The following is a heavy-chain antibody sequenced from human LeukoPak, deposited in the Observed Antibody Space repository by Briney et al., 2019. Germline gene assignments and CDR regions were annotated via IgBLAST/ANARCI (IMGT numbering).Heavy chain of an antibody. D-gene: IGHD5-18*01. J-gene: IGHJ3*02. V-gene: IGHV4-59*01. Sequence: SETLSLTCTVSGGSISSYYWSWIRQPPGKGLEWIGNIYYSGSTNYNPSLKSRATISVDTSKNQFSLKLSSVTAADTAVDYCARHVDTAMALDAFDIWGQGTMVTVSS. CDR2: IYYSGST. CDR3: ARHVDTAMALDAFDI. CDR1: GGSISSYY.